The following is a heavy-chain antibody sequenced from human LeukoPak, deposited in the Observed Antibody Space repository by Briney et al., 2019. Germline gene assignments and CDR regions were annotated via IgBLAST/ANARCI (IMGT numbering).Heavy chain of an antibody. D-gene: IGHD3-10*01. Sequence: SETLSLTCTVSGGSISSSSYYWGWIRQPPGKGLEWIGSIYYSGSTYYNPSLKSRVTISVDTSKNQFSLKLSSVTAADTAVYYRARLGRITMVRGAYYFDYWGQGTLVTVSS. CDR3: ARLGRITMVRGAYYFDY. CDR1: GGSISSSSYY. CDR2: IYYSGST. V-gene: IGHV4-39*01. J-gene: IGHJ4*02.